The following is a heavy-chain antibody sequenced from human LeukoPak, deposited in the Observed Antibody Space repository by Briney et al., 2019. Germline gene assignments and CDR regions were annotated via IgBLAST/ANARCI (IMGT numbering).Heavy chain of an antibody. D-gene: IGHD3-10*01. J-gene: IGHJ4*02. CDR1: GGSISSGGYY. CDR2: IYHSGST. V-gene: IGHV4-30-2*01. Sequence: SQTLSLTCTVSGGSISSGGYYWSWIRQPPGKGLEWIGYIYHSGSTYYNPSLKSRVTISVDRSKNQFSLKLSSVTAADTAVCYCARDRSGGGTFDYWGQGTLVTVSS. CDR3: ARDRSGGGTFDY.